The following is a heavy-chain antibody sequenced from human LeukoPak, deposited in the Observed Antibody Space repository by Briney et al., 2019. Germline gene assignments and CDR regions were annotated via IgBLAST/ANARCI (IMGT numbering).Heavy chain of an antibody. CDR2: IKSKTDGGTT. Sequence: RAGGGPLLSCAAPGFSFNYAWGRRGRPAPGEGGGGGGRIKSKTDGGTTDYAAPVKGRFTISRDDSKNTLYLQMNSLKTEDTAVYYCTTDDYGDYLDYWGQGTLVTVSS. J-gene: IGHJ4*02. D-gene: IGHD4-17*01. CDR1: GFSFNYAW. V-gene: IGHV3-15*01. CDR3: TTDDYGDYLDY.